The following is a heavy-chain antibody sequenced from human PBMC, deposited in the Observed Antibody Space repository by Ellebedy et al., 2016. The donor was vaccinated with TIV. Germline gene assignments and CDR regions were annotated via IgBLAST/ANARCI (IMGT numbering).Heavy chain of an antibody. D-gene: IGHD3-9*01. CDR2: ISGSGGST. Sequence: GESLKISXAASGFTFSSYAMSWVRQAPGKGLEWVSAISGSGGSTYYADSVKGRFTISRDNSKNTLYLQMNSLRADDTGVYYCARDFTGPLDHWGQGTLVTVSS. CDR1: GFTFSSYA. CDR3: ARDFTGPLDH. V-gene: IGHV3-23*01. J-gene: IGHJ4*02.